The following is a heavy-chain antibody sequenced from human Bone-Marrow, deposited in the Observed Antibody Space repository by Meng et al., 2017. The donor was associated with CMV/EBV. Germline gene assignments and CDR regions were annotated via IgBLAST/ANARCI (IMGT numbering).Heavy chain of an antibody. CDR2: ISSSGSTI. CDR3: ARAEPGTTLDAFDI. V-gene: IGHV3-11*04. J-gene: IGHJ3*02. CDR1: GFTFSDYY. Sequence: GESLKISCAASGFTFSDYYMSWIRQAPGKGLEWVSYISSSGSTIYYADSVKGRFTISRDNAKNSLYLQMNSLRAEDTAVYYCARAEPGTTLDAFDIWGQGTMVTVSS. D-gene: IGHD1-1*01.